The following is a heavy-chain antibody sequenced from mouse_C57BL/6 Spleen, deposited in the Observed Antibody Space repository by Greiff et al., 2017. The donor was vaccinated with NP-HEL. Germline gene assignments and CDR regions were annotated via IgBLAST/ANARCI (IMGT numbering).Heavy chain of an antibody. D-gene: IGHD1-1*02. CDR3: ARGYGRGGADFDY. CDR1: GYTFTSYW. Sequence: QVQLKQPGAELVKPGASVKLSCKASGYTFTSYWMHWVKQRPGQGLEWIGMIHPNSGSTNYNEKFKSKATLTVDKSSSTAYMQLSSLTSEDSAVYYCARGYGRGGADFDYGGQGTTLTVSS. V-gene: IGHV1-64*01. J-gene: IGHJ2*01. CDR2: IHPNSGST.